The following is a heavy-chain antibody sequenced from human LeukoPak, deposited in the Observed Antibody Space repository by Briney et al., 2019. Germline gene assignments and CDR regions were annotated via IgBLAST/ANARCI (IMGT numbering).Heavy chain of an antibody. D-gene: IGHD1-1*01. J-gene: IGHJ3*02. V-gene: IGHV1-18*01. Sequence: GASVKVSCKASGYTFTSYGISWVRQAPGQGLEWMGWISAYNGNTNYAQKLQGRVTMTTDASTSTAYMELRSLRSDDTAVYYCARDLGSGTDDAFDIWGQGTMVTVSS. CDR3: ARDLGSGTDDAFDI. CDR1: GYTFTSYG. CDR2: ISAYNGNT.